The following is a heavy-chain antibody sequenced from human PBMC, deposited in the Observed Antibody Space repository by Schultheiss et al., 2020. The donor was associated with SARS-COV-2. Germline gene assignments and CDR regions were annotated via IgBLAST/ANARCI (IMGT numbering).Heavy chain of an antibody. CDR3: ARRVVQQLVHDY. J-gene: IGHJ4*02. CDR1: GGSFSGYY. D-gene: IGHD6-6*01. V-gene: IGHV4-39*01. CDR2: IYYSGST. Sequence: SQTLSLTCTVYGGSFSGYYWSWIRQPPGTGLEWIGSIYYSGSTYYNPSLKSRVTISVDTSKNQFSLKLSSVTAADTAVYYCARRVVQQLVHDYWGQGTLVTVSS.